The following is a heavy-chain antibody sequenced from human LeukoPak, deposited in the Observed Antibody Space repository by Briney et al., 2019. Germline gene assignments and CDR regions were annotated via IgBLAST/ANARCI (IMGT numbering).Heavy chain of an antibody. CDR1: GFTFSSYG. D-gene: IGHD3-22*01. CDR3: AKTYYYDSSGYFDY. V-gene: IGHV3-30*18. CDR2: ISYDGSNK. J-gene: IGHJ4*02. Sequence: GGSLRLSCAASGFTFSSYGMHWVRQAPGKGLEWVAVISYDGSNKYYADSVKGRFTISRDNSKNTLYLQMNSLRAEDTAVYYCAKTYYYDSSGYFDYWGQGTLATVSS.